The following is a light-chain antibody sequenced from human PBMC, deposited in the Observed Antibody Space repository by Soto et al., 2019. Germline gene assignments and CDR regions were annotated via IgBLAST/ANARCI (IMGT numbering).Light chain of an antibody. Sequence: DIVLTQSPDSLAVSLGERATINCKSSQSVLYSSNNKNYLAWYQQKPGQPPKLLIYWASTRESGVPDRFSGSGSGTDFTLTISSLQAEDVAVYYCQQYHISPQTFGQGTKVEIK. CDR2: WAS. CDR1: QSVLYSSNNKNY. V-gene: IGKV4-1*01. CDR3: QQYHISPQT. J-gene: IGKJ1*01.